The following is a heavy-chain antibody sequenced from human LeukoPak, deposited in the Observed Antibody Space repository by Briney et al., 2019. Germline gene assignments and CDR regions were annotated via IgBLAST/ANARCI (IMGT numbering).Heavy chain of an antibody. CDR2: IKEDESET. J-gene: IGHJ3*02. CDR1: GFTLSGYW. Sequence: PGGSLRLSCAASGFTLSGYWMSWVRQAPGKGLEWVANIKEDESETYYVDSVKGRFTISRDNAKNSLYLHMNGLTAEDMAMYYCARDWVAGVPFDAFDIWGQGTMVSVSS. V-gene: IGHV3-7*01. CDR3: ARDWVAGVPFDAFDI. D-gene: IGHD3-10*01.